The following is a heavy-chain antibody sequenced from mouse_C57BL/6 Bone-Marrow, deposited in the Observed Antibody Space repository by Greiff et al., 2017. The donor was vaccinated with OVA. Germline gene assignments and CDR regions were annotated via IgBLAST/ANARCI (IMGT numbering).Heavy chain of an antibody. CDR2: IDPENGDT. CDR1: GFNIKDDY. CDR3: TTVVRMDD. Sequence: VQLKQSGAELVRPGASVKLSCTASGFNIKDDYMHWVKQRPEQGLEWIGWIDPENGDTEYASKFQGKATITADTSSNTAYLQLSSLTSEDTAVYYCTTVVRMDDWGQGTSVTVSS. J-gene: IGHJ4*01. D-gene: IGHD2-2*01. V-gene: IGHV14-4*01.